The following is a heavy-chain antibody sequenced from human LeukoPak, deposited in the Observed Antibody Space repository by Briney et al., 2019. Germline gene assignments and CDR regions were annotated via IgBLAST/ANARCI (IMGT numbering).Heavy chain of an antibody. V-gene: IGHV1-2*02. CDR1: GYTFTGYY. CDR3: ARISGEDIVGATPDFDY. CDR2: INPNSGGT. Sequence: ASVKVSCKASGYTFTGYYMHWVRQAPGQGLEWMGWINPNSGGTNYAQKFQGRVTMTRDTSISTAYMELSRLRSDDTAVYYCARISGEDIVGATPDFDYWGQGTLVTVSS. D-gene: IGHD1-26*01. J-gene: IGHJ4*02.